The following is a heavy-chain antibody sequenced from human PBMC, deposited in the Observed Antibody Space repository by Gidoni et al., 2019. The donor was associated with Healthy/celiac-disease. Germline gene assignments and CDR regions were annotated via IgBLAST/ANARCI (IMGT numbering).Heavy chain of an antibody. V-gene: IGHV3-23*01. CDR2: IRGSGGST. J-gene: IGHJ4*02. CDR1: GFTFSRYA. CDR3: AKVRGGGNDY. Sequence: EVQLLESGGGLVQHGGSLCVSCAASGFTFSRYAMSWVRQAPGKGLEWVSAIRGSGGSTYYADSVKGRFTISRDNSKNTLYLQMNSLRAEDTVVYYCAKVRGGGNDYWGQGTLVTVSS. D-gene: IGHD2-15*01.